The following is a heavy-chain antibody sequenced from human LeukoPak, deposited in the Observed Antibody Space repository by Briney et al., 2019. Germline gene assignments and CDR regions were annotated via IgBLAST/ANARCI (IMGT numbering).Heavy chain of an antibody. J-gene: IGHJ4*02. Sequence: SETLSLTCAVYGGSFRGYYWSWIRQPPGKGLEWIGEINHSGSTNYNPSLKSRVTISVDTSKNQFSLKLSSVTAADTTVYYCARGRYSSSWYTRNFDYWGQGTLVTVSS. D-gene: IGHD6-13*01. V-gene: IGHV4-34*01. CDR1: GGSFRGYY. CDR2: INHSGST. CDR3: ARGRYSSSWYTRNFDY.